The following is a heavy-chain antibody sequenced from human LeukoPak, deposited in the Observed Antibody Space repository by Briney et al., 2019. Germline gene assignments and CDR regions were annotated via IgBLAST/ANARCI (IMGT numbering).Heavy chain of an antibody. CDR2: ISGSGGST. CDR1: GFTFSSYA. D-gene: IGHD5-12*01. CDR3: AKADLVATIGRGGFDY. V-gene: IGHV3-23*01. Sequence: GGSLRLSCAASGFTFSSYAMSWVRQAPGKGLEWVSAISGSGGSTYYADSVKGRFTISRDNSKNTLYLQMNSLRAEDTAVYYCAKADLVATIGRGGFDYWGQGTLLTVSS. J-gene: IGHJ4*02.